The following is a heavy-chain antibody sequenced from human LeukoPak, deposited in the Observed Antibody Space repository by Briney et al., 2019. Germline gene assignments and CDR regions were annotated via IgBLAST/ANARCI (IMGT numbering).Heavy chain of an antibody. CDR2: IIPIFGTA. CDR3: ARDLTPNYYDFWSGYYGLAY. J-gene: IGHJ4*02. V-gene: IGHV1-69*13. Sequence: GASVKVSCKASGGTFSSYAISWLRQAPGQGLEWMGGIIPIFGTANYAQKFQGRVTITADESTSTAYMELSSLRSEDTAVYYCARDLTPNYYDFWSGYYGLAYWGQGTLVTVSS. D-gene: IGHD3-3*01. CDR1: GGTFSSYA.